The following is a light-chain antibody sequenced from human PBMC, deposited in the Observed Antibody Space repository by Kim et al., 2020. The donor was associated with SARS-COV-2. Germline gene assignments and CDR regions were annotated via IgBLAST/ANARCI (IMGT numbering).Light chain of an antibody. CDR2: EVS. J-gene: IGLJ1*01. V-gene: IGLV2-8*01. CDR1: SSDVGGYNY. Sequence: QSALTQPPSASGSPGQSVTISCTGTSSDVGGYNYVSWYQQHPGKAPKLMIYEVSKRPSGVPDRFSGSKSGNTASLTVSGLQAEDEADYYCSSYAGSIQSRVFGTGTKVTVL. CDR3: SSYAGSIQSRV.